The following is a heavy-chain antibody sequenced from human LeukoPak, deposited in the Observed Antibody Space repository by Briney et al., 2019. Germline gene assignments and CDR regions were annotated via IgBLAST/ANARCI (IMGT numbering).Heavy chain of an antibody. CDR1: GFTFSSYW. CDR2: IKKDGSEK. Sequence: GGSLRLSCAASGFTFSSYWMSWVRQAPGKGLEWVANIKKDGSEKYYVDSVKGRFTISRDNAKKSLYLQMDSLRAEDTAVYYCARHLSGITGYTYGRGIDYWGQGTLVSVSS. CDR3: ARHLSGITGYTYGRGIDY. V-gene: IGHV3-7*01. J-gene: IGHJ4*02. D-gene: IGHD5-18*01.